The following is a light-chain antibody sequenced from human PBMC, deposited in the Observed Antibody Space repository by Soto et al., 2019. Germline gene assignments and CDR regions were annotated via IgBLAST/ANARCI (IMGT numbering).Light chain of an antibody. CDR1: QGVSTY. CDR2: DAS. J-gene: IGKJ1*01. Sequence: ESVLTQSPPTLSWSPEERATLSCRASQGVSTYLAWYQQILGQGPRLLIYDASNRATGIPARFSGSGSGTDFMLTTSSLQPEDFAVYYSQQRSNWPRTFGQGSKVDI. V-gene: IGKV3-11*01. CDR3: QQRSNWPRT.